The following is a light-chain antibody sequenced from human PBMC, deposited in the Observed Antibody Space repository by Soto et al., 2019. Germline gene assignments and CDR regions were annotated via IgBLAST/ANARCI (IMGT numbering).Light chain of an antibody. J-gene: IGLJ3*02. CDR2: NNN. V-gene: IGLV1-44*01. CDR3: AVWDDSVNGWV. Sequence: QSVLTQPPSASGTPGQRVTISCSGSRSNIGRSDVYWYQQLPGTAPKLLIHNNNQRPSGVPDRVSGSKSGTSASLAISGLHSEDEADYYCAVWDDSVNGWVFGGGTKLTVL. CDR1: RSNIGRSD.